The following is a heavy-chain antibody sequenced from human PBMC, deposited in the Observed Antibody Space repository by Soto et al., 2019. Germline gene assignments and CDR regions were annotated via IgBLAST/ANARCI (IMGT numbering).Heavy chain of an antibody. V-gene: IGHV4-39*01. D-gene: IGHD3-10*01. Sequence: QLQLQESGPGLVKSSETLSLICTASGGSISSSSFDWGWVRQPPGKGLEWIGSIFYSGSTYYNPSLKSRVTISRDTSKNQFSLKLSSVTAADTALFYCARITRVRGDNAFDIWGPGTLVTVSS. CDR3: ARITRVRGDNAFDI. CDR2: IFYSGST. J-gene: IGHJ3*02. CDR1: GGSISSSSFD.